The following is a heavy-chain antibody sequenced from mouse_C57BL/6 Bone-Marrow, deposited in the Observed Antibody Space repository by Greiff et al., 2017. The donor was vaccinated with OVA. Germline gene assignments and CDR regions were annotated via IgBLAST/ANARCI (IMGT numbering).Heavy chain of an antibody. V-gene: IGHV1-7*01. CDR3: ARRDYGYGYWYVDV. D-gene: IGHD2-2*01. Sequence: VQLQQSGAELAKPGASVKLSCKASGYTFTSYWMHWVKQRPGQGLEWIGYINPSSGYTKYNQKFKAKAKLTADKSSSTAYMQLSSLTYEDSAVYYCARRDYGYGYWYVDVWGTGTTVTVAS. CDR2: INPSSGYT. J-gene: IGHJ1*03. CDR1: GYTFTSYW.